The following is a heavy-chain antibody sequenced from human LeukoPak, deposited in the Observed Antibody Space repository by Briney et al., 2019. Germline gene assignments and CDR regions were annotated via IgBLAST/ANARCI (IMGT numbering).Heavy chain of an antibody. V-gene: IGHV3-7*04. CDR1: GFTYSSYW. J-gene: IGHJ4*02. CDR2: KNQDGSEK. CDR3: ARGFVYDSSGPYFDY. Sequence: GWSLIHSSAASGFTYSSYWMSWVRKDPGKGPVWLPNKNQDGSEKYYVDSVKGRFAISRDNSKNSLYLQMNSLRAEDTAVYFCARGFVYDSSGPYFDYWGQGTLVTVSS. D-gene: IGHD3-22*01.